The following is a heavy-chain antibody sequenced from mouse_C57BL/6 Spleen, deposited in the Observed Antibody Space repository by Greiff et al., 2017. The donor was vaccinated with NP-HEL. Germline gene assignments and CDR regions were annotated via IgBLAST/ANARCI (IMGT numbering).Heavy chain of an antibody. CDR2: IYPGDGDT. CDR1: GYAFSSYW. V-gene: IGHV1-80*01. J-gene: IGHJ3*01. D-gene: IGHD1-1*01. Sequence: VQLQQSGAELVKPGASVKISCKASGYAFSSYWMNWVKQRPGKGLEWIGQIYPGDGDTNYNGKFKGKATLTADKSSSTAYMQLSSLTSEDSAVYFCARCFCGSGCAWFAYWGQGALVTVSA. CDR3: ARCFCGSGCAWFAY.